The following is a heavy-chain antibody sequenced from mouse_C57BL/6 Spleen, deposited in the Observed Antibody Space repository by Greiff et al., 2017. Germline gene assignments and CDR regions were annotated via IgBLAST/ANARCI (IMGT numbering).Heavy chain of an antibody. Sequence: QVQLQQPGAELVKPGASVKLSCKASGYTFTSYWMHWVKQRPGQGLEGIGMIHPNSGSTNYNEKFKSKATLTVDKSSSTAYMQLSSLTSEDSAVYYCARDYGSRTYWYFDVWGTGTTVTVSS. CDR2: IHPNSGST. V-gene: IGHV1-64*01. D-gene: IGHD1-1*01. CDR3: ARDYGSRTYWYFDV. J-gene: IGHJ1*03. CDR1: GYTFTSYW.